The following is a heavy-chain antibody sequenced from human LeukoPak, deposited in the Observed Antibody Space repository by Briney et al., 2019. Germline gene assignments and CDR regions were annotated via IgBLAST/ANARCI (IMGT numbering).Heavy chain of an antibody. V-gene: IGHV4-38-2*01. CDR1: GYSISSGYY. CDR3: ARRPNWDPFDY. J-gene: IGHJ4*02. CDR2: IYHSGST. D-gene: IGHD7-27*01. Sequence: SETLSLTCAVSGYSISSGYYRGWIRQPPGKGLEWIGSIYHSGSTYYNPSLKSRVTISVDTSKNQFSLKLSSVTAADTAVYYCARRPNWDPFDYWGQGTLVTVSS.